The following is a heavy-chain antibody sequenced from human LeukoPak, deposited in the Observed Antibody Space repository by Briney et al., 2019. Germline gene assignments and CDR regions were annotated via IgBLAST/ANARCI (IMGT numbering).Heavy chain of an antibody. J-gene: IGHJ4*02. CDR1: AFNFSNYG. CDR2: ISGSGGIT. Sequence: LTGGTLRLSCAASAFNFSNYGMSWVRQAPGKGLEWVSAISGSGGITYYADSVKGRFTISRDNSKNMLYLQMNSLRAEDAAVYYCARRRYSGSSQHFDYWGQGTLVTVSS. V-gene: IGHV3-23*01. CDR3: ARRRYSGSSQHFDY. D-gene: IGHD1-26*01.